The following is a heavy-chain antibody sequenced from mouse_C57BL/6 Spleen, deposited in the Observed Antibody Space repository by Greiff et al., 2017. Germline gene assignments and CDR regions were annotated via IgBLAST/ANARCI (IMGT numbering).Heavy chain of an antibody. J-gene: IGHJ4*01. CDR3: ASAYDPHYAMDY. V-gene: IGHV3-6*01. CDR2: ISYDGSN. Sequence: VQLKESGPGLVKPSQSLSLTCSVTGYSITSGYYWNWIRQFPGNKLEWMGYISYDGSNNYNPSLKNRISITRDTSKNQFFLKLNSVTTEDTATYYGASAYDPHYAMDYWGQGTSVTVSS. D-gene: IGHD2-3*01. CDR1: GYSITSGYY.